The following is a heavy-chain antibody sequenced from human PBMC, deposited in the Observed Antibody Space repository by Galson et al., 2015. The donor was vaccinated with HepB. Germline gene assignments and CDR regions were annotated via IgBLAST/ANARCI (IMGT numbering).Heavy chain of an antibody. D-gene: IGHD1-26*01. V-gene: IGHV1-18*04. CDR1: GYTFTGYY. CDR2: ISAYNGNT. Sequence: SVKVSCKASGYTFTGYYMHWVRQAPGQGLEWMGWISAYNGNTNYAQKLQGRVTMTTDTSTSTAYMELRSLRSDDTAVYYCARYGVGGSYYFDYWGQGTLVTVSS. CDR3: ARYGVGGSYYFDY. J-gene: IGHJ4*02.